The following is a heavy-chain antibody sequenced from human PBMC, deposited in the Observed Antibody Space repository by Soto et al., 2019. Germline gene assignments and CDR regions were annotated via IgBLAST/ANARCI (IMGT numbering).Heavy chain of an antibody. CDR2: ISGSGNTI. D-gene: IGHD3-10*01. V-gene: IGHV3-11*01. CDR1: GFIFSDYY. Sequence: PGGSLRLSCAASGFIFSDYYMTWIRQAPGKGLEWVSYISGSGNTIYYADSVRGRFTISRDNAKSSLFLQMNSLTSEDTAVYFSVRGYCTTSPCSGDFQFWGQGTLVTVSS. J-gene: IGHJ1*01. CDR3: VRGYCTTSPCSGDFQF.